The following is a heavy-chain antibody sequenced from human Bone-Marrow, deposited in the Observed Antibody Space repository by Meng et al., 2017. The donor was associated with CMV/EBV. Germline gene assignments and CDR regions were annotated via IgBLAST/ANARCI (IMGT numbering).Heavy chain of an antibody. J-gene: IGHJ5*02. D-gene: IGHD3-10*01. CDR2: IIPMINLP. Sequence: SGGTFGTNGVSWVRQAPGQGLEWMGGIIPMINLPNYAEKFQGRVTLTADKSSDTVYMELNSLRSDDTAVYYCARGGREGFGRFRWLDPWGQGTLVTVSS. V-gene: IGHV1-69*10. CDR3: ARGGREGFGRFRWLDP. CDR1: GGTFGTNG.